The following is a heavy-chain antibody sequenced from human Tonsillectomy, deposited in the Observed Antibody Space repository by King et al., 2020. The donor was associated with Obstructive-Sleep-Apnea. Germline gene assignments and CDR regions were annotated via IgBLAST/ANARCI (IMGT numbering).Heavy chain of an antibody. J-gene: IGHJ6*02. Sequence: QLVQSGAEVKKPGASVKVSCKASGYTFTSYYMHWVRQAPGQGLEGRGIINTSGGSTSYAQKFQGRVTMTRDTSTSTVDMGLSSLRSDDTAVYYCARELAYCGGDCYLVGGSYYYGMDVWGQGTTVTVSS. CDR2: INTSGGST. CDR3: ARELAYCGGDCYLVGGSYYYGMDV. D-gene: IGHD2-21*02. CDR1: GYTFTSYY. V-gene: IGHV1-46*01.